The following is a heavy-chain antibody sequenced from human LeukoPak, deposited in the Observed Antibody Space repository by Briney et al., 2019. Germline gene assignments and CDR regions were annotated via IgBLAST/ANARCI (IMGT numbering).Heavy chain of an antibody. V-gene: IGHV3-30-3*01. J-gene: IGHJ4*02. CDR2: ILYDGSEK. CDR1: GFTFSNYA. CDR3: ARDIALNWNDGPGGF. Sequence: PGRSLRLSCAASGFTFSNYAMHWVRQAPGKGLEWVAVILYDGSEKYYADSVKGRFTISRDNAKNTLYLQMNSLRAEDTAVYYCARDIALNWNDGPGGFWGQGTLVTVSS. D-gene: IGHD1-1*01.